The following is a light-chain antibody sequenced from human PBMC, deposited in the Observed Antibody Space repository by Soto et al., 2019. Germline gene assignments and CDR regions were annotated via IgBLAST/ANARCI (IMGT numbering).Light chain of an antibody. V-gene: IGKV3-20*01. CDR1: QSVASRR. CDR3: QQYGSSPLT. CDR2: GAS. J-gene: IGKJ4*01. Sequence: EIDLTQSPGTLSLSPGERATLSCRDSQSVASRRVAWYQQKPGQAPRLLIYGASSRATGIPDRFSGSGSGTDFTLTISRLEPEDFAVYYCQQYGSSPLTFGGGTKVDIK.